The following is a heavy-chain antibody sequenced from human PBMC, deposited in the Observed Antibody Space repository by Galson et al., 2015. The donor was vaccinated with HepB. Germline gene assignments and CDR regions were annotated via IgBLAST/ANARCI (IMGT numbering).Heavy chain of an antibody. CDR3: ARERGAGWYEGNDY. J-gene: IGHJ4*02. Sequence: SLRLSCAASGFTFSSYSIHWVREAPGKGXXXVAXXXHXXRNTXXXYSRKGRFTISSXXXRNTLXLQMNGLXSDATAVYYCARERGAGWYEGNDYWGQGTRVVVSS. V-gene: IGHV3-30*01. D-gene: IGHD6-19*01. CDR1: GFTFSSYS. CDR2: XXHXXRNT.